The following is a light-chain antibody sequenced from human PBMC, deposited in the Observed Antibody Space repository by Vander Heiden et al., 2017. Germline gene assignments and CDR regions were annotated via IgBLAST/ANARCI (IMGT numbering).Light chain of an antibody. V-gene: IGLV1-40*01. CDR1: SSNIGAGYA. J-gene: IGLJ2*01. CDR3: QSYDSSLSGSNVV. CDR2: GIS. Sequence: QSVPTQPPSLSGATGQPVTISCTGSSSNIGAGYAVHWHQQLPGTAPKLLIYGISNRPSGVPDGFSGSKSGTSASLAITGLQAGDEADYYCQSYDSSLSGSNVVFGGGTKLTVL.